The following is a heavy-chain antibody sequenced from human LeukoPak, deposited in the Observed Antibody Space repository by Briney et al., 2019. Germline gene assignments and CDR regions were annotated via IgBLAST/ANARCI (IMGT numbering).Heavy chain of an antibody. CDR2: ISYDGSNR. CDR3: AKVRGPGEVSGWYYFDS. CDR1: GFTFSSYG. D-gene: IGHD6-19*01. V-gene: IGHV3-30*18. Sequence: GRSLRLSCVASGFTFSSYGMHRVRQAPGKGLEWEAFISYDGSNRYYVDSVKGRFTISRDNSKNTLYLQMNSLRPEDTAVYYCAKVRGPGEVSGWYYFDSWGQGTLVTVSS. J-gene: IGHJ4*02.